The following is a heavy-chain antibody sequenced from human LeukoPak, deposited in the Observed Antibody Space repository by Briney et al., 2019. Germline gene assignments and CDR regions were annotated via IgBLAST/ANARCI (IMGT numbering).Heavy chain of an antibody. D-gene: IGHD3-9*01. CDR1: GFTFSSYA. CDR2: VSSSSSYI. V-gene: IGHV3-21*01. Sequence: RGSLRLSCAASGFTFSSYAMSWVRQAPGKGLEWVSSVSSSSSYIYYADSVKGRFTISRDNAKNSLYLQMNSLRAEDTAVYYCASLEYYDILTGYYPFDYWGQGTLVTVSS. CDR3: ASLEYYDILTGYYPFDY. J-gene: IGHJ4*02.